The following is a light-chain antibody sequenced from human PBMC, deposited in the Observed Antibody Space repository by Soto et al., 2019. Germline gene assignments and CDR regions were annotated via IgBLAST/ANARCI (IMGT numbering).Light chain of an antibody. CDR1: QSISTY. Sequence: DIQMTQSPSALSASAGDRVTVTCRASQSISTYLNWYQQRPGKAPNLLIYAASNMQSGVPSRFSGNGSGTDFALTISSLQPEDFATYYCQQSYNTPQTFGQGTKVDIK. CDR2: AAS. J-gene: IGKJ1*01. V-gene: IGKV1-39*01. CDR3: QQSYNTPQT.